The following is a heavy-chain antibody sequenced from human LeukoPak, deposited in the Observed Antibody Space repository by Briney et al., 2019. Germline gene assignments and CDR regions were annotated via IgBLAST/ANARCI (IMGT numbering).Heavy chain of an antibody. J-gene: IGHJ5*02. CDR2: ISYDGSNK. CDR3: ARDPMVRGVIMGDNWFDP. V-gene: IGHV3-30-3*01. CDR1: GFTFSSYA. D-gene: IGHD3-10*01. Sequence: GGSLRLSCAASGFTFSSYAMHWVRQAPGKGLEWVAVISYDGSNKYNADSVKGRFTISRDNSKNTLYLQMNSLRAEDTAVYYCARDPMVRGVIMGDNWFDPWGQGTLVTVSS.